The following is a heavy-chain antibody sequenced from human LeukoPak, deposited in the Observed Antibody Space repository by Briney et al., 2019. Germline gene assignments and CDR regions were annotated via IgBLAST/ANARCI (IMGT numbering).Heavy chain of an antibody. J-gene: IGHJ5*02. Sequence: GASVKVSCKASGYTFTGYYMHWVRQAPEQGLEWMGWINPNSGGTNYAQKFQGRVTMTRDTSISTAYMELSRLRSDDTAVYYCARDLKQWLGHNWFDPWGQGTLVTVSS. CDR2: INPNSGGT. D-gene: IGHD6-19*01. CDR1: GYTFTGYY. CDR3: ARDLKQWLGHNWFDP. V-gene: IGHV1-2*02.